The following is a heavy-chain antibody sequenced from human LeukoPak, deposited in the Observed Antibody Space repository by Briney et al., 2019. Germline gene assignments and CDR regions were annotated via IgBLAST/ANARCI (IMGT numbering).Heavy chain of an antibody. CDR2: IIPIFGTA. D-gene: IGHD5-18*01. J-gene: IGHJ3*01. CDR3: AGRGLAEQLWYSF. CDR1: GGTFSSYA. V-gene: IGHV1-69*01. Sequence: SSVKVSCKGSGGTFSSYAISWVRQAPGQGLEWVGGIIPIFGTANYAHKFQGRVTITADESTSTAYLELSRLRSEATAVYYWAGRGLAEQLWYSFWGQGTMVTVSS.